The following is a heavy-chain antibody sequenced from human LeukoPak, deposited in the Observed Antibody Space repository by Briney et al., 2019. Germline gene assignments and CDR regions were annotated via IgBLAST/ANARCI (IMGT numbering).Heavy chain of an antibody. CDR2: ISHSGSS. J-gene: IGHJ4*02. V-gene: IGHV4-38-2*02. Sequence: PSETLSLTCAVSGYSISSGYFWAWIRQPPGKGLEWIGSISHSGSSYSKPSLKSRVIISVDTSNNQFSLKLTSVTAADTATHYCARDGYYYDGSFEYWGQGIRVAVSS. D-gene: IGHD3-22*01. CDR3: ARDGYYYDGSFEY. CDR1: GYSISSGYF.